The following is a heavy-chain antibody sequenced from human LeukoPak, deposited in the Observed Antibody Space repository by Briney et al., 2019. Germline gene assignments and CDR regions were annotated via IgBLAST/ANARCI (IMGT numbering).Heavy chain of an antibody. V-gene: IGHV3-48*01. Sequence: GGSLRLSCAASGFTFSSYSMNWVRQAPGKGLEWVSYISSSSSTIYYADSVKGRFTISRDNAKKSLYLQRNSLRAEDTAVYYCARVAWGDYFDYWGQGTLVTVSS. D-gene: IGHD3-16*01. CDR3: ARVAWGDYFDY. CDR1: GFTFSSYS. J-gene: IGHJ4*02. CDR2: ISSSSSTI.